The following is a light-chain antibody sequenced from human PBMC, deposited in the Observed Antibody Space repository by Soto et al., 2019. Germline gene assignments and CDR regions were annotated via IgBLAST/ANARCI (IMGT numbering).Light chain of an antibody. J-gene: IGLJ1*01. V-gene: IGLV2-23*01. CDR3: CSYAGSSTSLYV. Sequence: QSVLTQPASVSESPGQSITISCTGTSSDVGSYNLVSWYQQHPGKAPKLMIYEGSKRPSGVSNRFSGSKSGNTASLTISGLQAEDEADYYCCSYAGSSTSLYVFGTGTKVTVL. CDR1: SSDVGSYNL. CDR2: EGS.